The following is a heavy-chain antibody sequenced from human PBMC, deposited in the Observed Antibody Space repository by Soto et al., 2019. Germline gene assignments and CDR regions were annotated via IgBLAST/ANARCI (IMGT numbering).Heavy chain of an antibody. J-gene: IGHJ4*02. CDR3: ARQGSGYSIDY. Sequence: PGGSLRLSCAASGFTFSDYYMSWIRQAPGKGLEWVSYISSSSSYTNYADSVKGRFTISRDNAKNSLYLQMNSLRAEDTAVYYCARQGSGYSIDYWGQGTLVTVSS. CDR1: GFTFSDYY. D-gene: IGHD3-3*01. CDR2: ISSSSSYT. V-gene: IGHV3-11*06.